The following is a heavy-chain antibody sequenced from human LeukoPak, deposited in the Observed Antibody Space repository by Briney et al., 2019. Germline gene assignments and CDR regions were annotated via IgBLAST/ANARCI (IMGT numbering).Heavy chain of an antibody. D-gene: IGHD5-24*01. V-gene: IGHV4-39*01. J-gene: IGHJ4*02. CDR1: GGSINRYSYY. Sequence: SETLSLTCTVSGGSINRYSYYWGWIRQPPGKGLEWIGSVYYDGTSYSNPSLKSRAAVFVDTSRDQFSLDLSFVTAADTALYYCVRHISTNTGYFDSCGQGTLVSVSS. CDR2: VYYDGTS. CDR3: VRHISTNTGYFDS.